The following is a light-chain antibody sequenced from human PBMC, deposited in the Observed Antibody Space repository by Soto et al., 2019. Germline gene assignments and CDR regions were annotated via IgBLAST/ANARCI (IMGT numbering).Light chain of an antibody. Sequence: EIVLTQSPGTLSLSPGERATLSCRASQSVSSSYLAWYQQKPGQAPRLLIYGASSRATGIPDRFSSSGSGTDFTLTISRLEPEDFAVYYCQQYGSSRTFCQGTKVDIK. V-gene: IGKV3-20*01. CDR3: QQYGSSRT. CDR1: QSVSSSY. J-gene: IGKJ1*01. CDR2: GAS.